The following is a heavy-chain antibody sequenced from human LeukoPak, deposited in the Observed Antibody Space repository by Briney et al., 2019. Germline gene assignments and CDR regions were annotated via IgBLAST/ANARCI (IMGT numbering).Heavy chain of an antibody. CDR2: VRRKGDGGTT. Sequence: PGGALRLSCTTSGFTFGDYAMSWVRQAPGKGPEWGGFVRRKGDGGTTEHAASLKARFTISRDDSKKVAYLQMDSLTTEDTAVYYCARLEGPPYYFDYWGQGTLVTVSS. CDR1: GFTFGDYA. V-gene: IGHV3-49*04. D-gene: IGHD5-24*01. CDR3: ARLEGPPYYFDY. J-gene: IGHJ4*02.